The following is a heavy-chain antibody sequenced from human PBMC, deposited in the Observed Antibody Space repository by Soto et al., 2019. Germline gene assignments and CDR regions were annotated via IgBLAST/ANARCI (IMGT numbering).Heavy chain of an antibody. CDR2: INHSGST. J-gene: IGHJ6*02. Sequence: XATLSLTFAVCGGSFSGYYWSWIRQPPGKGLEWIGEINHSGSTNYNPSLKSRVTISVDTSKNQFSLKLSSVTAADTAVYYCARDGCSGGSCYSYYYYGMDVWGQGTTVTVSS. CDR1: GGSFSGYY. D-gene: IGHD2-15*01. CDR3: ARDGCSGGSCYSYYYYGMDV. V-gene: IGHV4-34*01.